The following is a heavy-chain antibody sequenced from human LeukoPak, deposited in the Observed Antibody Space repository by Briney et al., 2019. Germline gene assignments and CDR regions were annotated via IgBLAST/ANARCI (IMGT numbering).Heavy chain of an antibody. J-gene: IGHJ6*03. CDR2: IYTSGST. CDR1: GGSISSGSYY. V-gene: IGHV4-61*02. Sequence: SETLSLTCTVSGGSISSGSYYWSWIRQPAGKGLEWIGRIYTSGSTNYNPSLKSRVTISVDTSKNQFSLKLSSVTAADTAVYYCARDADSSFYYYYYMDVWGKGTTVTVSS. CDR3: ARDADSSFYYYYYMDV. D-gene: IGHD6-6*01.